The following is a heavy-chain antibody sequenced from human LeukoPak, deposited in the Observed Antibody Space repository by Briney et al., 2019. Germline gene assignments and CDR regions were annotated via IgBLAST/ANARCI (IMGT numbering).Heavy chain of an antibody. D-gene: IGHD1-26*01. CDR1: GYTFTGYY. J-gene: IGHJ5*02. CDR3: ARGLGWDSGTYLGA. CDR2: INPNSGDT. Sequence: ASVKLSCKASGYTFTGYYMHWVRQAPRQGLEWMGWINPNSGDTNYAQKFQGRVSMTRDTSISTAYMDLSGLRSDDTALYYCARGLGWDSGTYLGAWGQGTLVTVSS. V-gene: IGHV1-2*02.